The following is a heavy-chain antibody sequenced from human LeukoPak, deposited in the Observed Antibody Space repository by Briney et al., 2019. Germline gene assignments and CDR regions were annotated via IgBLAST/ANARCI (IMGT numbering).Heavy chain of an antibody. J-gene: IGHJ4*02. Sequence: PSETLSLTCTVSGGSISSGGYYWRWIRQHPGKGLEWIGYIYYSGSTYYNPSLKSRVTISVDTSKNQFSLKLSSVTAADTAVYYCARGTVAAVPYYFDYWGQGTLVTVSS. D-gene: IGHD2-15*01. CDR1: GGSISSGGYY. CDR3: ARGTVAAVPYYFDY. V-gene: IGHV4-31*03. CDR2: IYYSGST.